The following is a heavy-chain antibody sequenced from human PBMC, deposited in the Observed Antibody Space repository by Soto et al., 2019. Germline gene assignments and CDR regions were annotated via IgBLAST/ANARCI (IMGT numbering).Heavy chain of an antibody. CDR2: ISGSGGTT. V-gene: IGHV3-23*01. J-gene: IGHJ5*02. D-gene: IGHD2-15*01. CDR3: GKGKYGSANGFGAPNWFDA. CDR1: RFPFSSYA. Sequence: EVQLLESGGSLVQPGGSLRLSCAASRFPFSSYAMSWVRQAPGKGLEWVSAISGSGGTTYYADSVKGRFTISRDNSKNXPXXQCNSLRAEDTAISYCGKGKYGSANGFGAPNWFDAWGQGTLVTVAS.